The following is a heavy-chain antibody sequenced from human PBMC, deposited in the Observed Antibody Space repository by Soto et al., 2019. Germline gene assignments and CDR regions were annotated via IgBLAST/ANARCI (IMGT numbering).Heavy chain of an antibody. CDR1: GGSFSPNY. D-gene: IGHD1-26*01. Sequence: PSETLSLTCTVSGGSFSPNYWGWLRQPPGKGLEWIGNFCNSITTSYYNPSLQSRVTFSVDTSKRQFSLRLASATAADTAVYYCVRLDNTGRYQSFDYWSPGTLVT. CDR3: VRLDNTGRYQSFDY. V-gene: IGHV4-59*04. J-gene: IGHJ4*02. CDR2: FCNSITTS.